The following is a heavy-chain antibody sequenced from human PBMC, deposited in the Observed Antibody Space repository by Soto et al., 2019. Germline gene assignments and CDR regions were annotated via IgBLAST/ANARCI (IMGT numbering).Heavy chain of an antibody. V-gene: IGHV1-46*01. CDR2: INPSGGST. Sequence: ASGKVSCKASGYTFTSYYMHWVRQAPGQGLEWMGIINPSGGSTSYAQKFQGRVTMTRDTSTSTVYMELSSLRSEDTAVYYCARNTMVRDNWFDPWGQGTLVTVS. J-gene: IGHJ5*02. CDR1: GYTFTSYY. CDR3: ARNTMVRDNWFDP. D-gene: IGHD3-10*01.